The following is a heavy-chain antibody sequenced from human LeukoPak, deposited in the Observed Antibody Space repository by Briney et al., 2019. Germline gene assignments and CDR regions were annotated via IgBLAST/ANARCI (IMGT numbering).Heavy chain of an antibody. CDR2: IRSKAYGGTT. CDR1: GFTFGDYA. J-gene: IGHJ4*02. CDR3: TRRHRNITGTIGVDY. V-gene: IGHV3-49*03. D-gene: IGHD1-20*01. Sequence: PGGSLRLSCTASGFTFGDYAMSWFRQAPGKGLEWVGFIRSKAYGGTTEYAASVKGRFTISRDDSKSIAYLQMNSLKTEDTAVYYCTRRHRNITGTIGVDYWGQGTLVTVSS.